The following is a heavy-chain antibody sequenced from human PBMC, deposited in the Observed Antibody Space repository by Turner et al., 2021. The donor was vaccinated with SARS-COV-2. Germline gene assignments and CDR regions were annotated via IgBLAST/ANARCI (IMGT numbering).Heavy chain of an antibody. CDR1: GGSISSSSYY. CDR3: VTECEITISGYGWFDP. J-gene: IGHJ5*02. D-gene: IGHD3-9*01. CDR2: MYYSGST. Sequence: QLQLQESGPGLVKPSETLSLPCPVSGGSISSSSYYWGWIRQPPGKGLEWIGSMYYSGSTYYNPSLKSRVTISVDTSKNQLSLKLSSVTAADTAAYYCVTECEITISGYGWFDPWGQGTLVTVSS. V-gene: IGHV4-39*01.